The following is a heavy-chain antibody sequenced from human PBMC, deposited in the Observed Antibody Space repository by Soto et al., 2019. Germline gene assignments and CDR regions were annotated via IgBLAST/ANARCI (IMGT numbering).Heavy chain of an antibody. CDR2: IISSGTYI. CDR1: AFTFRSCS. D-gene: IGHD3-10*01. V-gene: IGHV3-21*01. CDR3: VRDTSFLTV. J-gene: IGHJ3*01. Sequence: EGARRLCCTASAFTFRSCSMHGFRHAPEKKLEWVSYIISSGTYIYYADSVKGRFTVSTDNASNSLYLQMNSLKAYDTSLDYCVRDTSFLTVWG.